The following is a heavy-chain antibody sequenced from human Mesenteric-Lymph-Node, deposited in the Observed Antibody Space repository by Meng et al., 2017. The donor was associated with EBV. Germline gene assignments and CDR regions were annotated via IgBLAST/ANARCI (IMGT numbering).Heavy chain of an antibody. V-gene: IGHV4-30-2*06. Sequence: QLHLKGSGSGRGKPSQTPSPTGTGSGGSVNSGGYSWSWIRQSPEKGLEWIGYVHHSGLTYYNPSLETRVIISLERSKNQFSLKLTSVTAADTAVYYCAGGDYVNQFNYWGQGTLVTVSS. D-gene: IGHD4-17*01. CDR1: GGSVNSGGYS. J-gene: IGHJ4*02. CDR2: VHHSGLT. CDR3: AGGDYVNQFNY.